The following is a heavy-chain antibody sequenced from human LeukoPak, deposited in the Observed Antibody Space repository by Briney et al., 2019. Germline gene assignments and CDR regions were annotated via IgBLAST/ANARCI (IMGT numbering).Heavy chain of an antibody. Sequence: SETLSLTCTVSGGSISSYYWSWIRQPPGKGLEWIGYIYYSGSTNYNPSLKSRVTISVDTSENQFSLKLSSVTAADTAVYYCARIYDSSGYYYYYYMDVWGKGTTVTVSS. CDR2: IYYSGST. CDR1: GGSISSYY. D-gene: IGHD3-22*01. V-gene: IGHV4-59*01. CDR3: ARIYDSSGYYYYYYMDV. J-gene: IGHJ6*03.